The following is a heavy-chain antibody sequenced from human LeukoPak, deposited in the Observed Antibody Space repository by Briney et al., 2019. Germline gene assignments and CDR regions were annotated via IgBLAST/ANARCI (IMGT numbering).Heavy chain of an antibody. CDR1: GGSISSGSYY. D-gene: IGHD3-3*01. V-gene: IGHV4-61*02. CDR2: MYTRGRT. Sequence: TLSLTCTVSGGSISSGSYYWSSIRQPAGKGLEWIGRMYTRGRTNSYPSLKGRVTISVDTSKNQFSLKLSSVTAADTAVYYCAREEWLAIDYWGQGTLVTASS. CDR3: AREEWLAIDY. J-gene: IGHJ4*02.